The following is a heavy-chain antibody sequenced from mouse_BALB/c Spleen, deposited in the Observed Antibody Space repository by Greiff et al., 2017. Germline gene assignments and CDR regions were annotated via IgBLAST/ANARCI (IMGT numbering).Heavy chain of an antibody. CDR2: IWSGGST. Sequence: QVQLQQSGPGLVQPSQSLSITCTVSGFSLTSYGVHWVRQSPGKGLEWLGVIWSGGSTDYNAAFISRLSISKDNSKSQVFFKMNSLQANDTAIYYCARDSTTGYAMDYWGQGTSVTVSS. D-gene: IGHD1-1*01. V-gene: IGHV2-2*02. J-gene: IGHJ4*01. CDR3: ARDSTTGYAMDY. CDR1: GFSLTSYG.